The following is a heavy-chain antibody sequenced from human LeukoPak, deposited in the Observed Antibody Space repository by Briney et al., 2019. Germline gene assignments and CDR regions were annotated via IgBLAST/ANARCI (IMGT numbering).Heavy chain of an antibody. V-gene: IGHV4-30-2*01. CDR2: IYHSGST. Sequence: PSETLSLTCAVSGGSISSGGYSWSWIRQPPGKGLEWIGYIYHSGSTYYNPSLKSRVTISVDRSKNQFSLKLSTVTAADTGVYYCARVGADSSGYYWDYFDYWGQGTLVTVSS. J-gene: IGHJ4*02. D-gene: IGHD3-22*01. CDR3: ARVGADSSGYYWDYFDY. CDR1: GGSISSGGYS.